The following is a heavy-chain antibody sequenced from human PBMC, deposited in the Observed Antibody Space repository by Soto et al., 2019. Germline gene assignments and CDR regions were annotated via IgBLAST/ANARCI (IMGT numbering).Heavy chain of an antibody. CDR2: ISATGGGT. D-gene: IGHD3-16*01. V-gene: IGHV3-23*01. CDR3: AKDRRAGGNSAFYFDF. Sequence: PGGPLRLSCAASGFKFSNYAMSWVRQAPGKRLEWVSLISATGGGTYYADSVKGRFTISRDNSHNTLYLQVHSLTAEDTAVYYCAKDRRAGGNSAFYFDFWGQGAQVTVSS. CDR1: GFKFSNYA. J-gene: IGHJ4*02.